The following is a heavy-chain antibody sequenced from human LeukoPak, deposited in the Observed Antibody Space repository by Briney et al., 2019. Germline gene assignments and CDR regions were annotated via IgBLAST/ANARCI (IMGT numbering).Heavy chain of an antibody. Sequence: HEASVKVSCKASGYTFTGYYMHWVRQAPGQGLEWMGWINPNSGGTNYAQKFQGRVTMTRDTSISTAYMELSRLRSDDTAVYYCARGHDYYYYYMDVRGKGTTVTVSS. CDR1: GYTFTGYY. J-gene: IGHJ6*03. CDR2: INPNSGGT. V-gene: IGHV1-2*02. CDR3: ARGHDYYYYYMDV.